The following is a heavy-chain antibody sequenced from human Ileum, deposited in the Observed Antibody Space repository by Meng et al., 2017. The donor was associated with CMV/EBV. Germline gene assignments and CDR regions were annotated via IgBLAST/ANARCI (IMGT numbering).Heavy chain of an antibody. CDR3: AKDLGYDSSGYYSY. CDR2: INSDASST. J-gene: IGHJ4*02. D-gene: IGHD3-22*01. CDR1: GFIFSSHW. V-gene: IGHV3-74*01. Sequence: GESLKISCAASGFIFSSHWMHWVRQAPGKGLGWVSRINSDASSTSYADSVKGRFTITRDNAKDTLYLQMNSLRAEDTAVYYCAKDLGYDSSGYYSYWGQGTLVTVSS.